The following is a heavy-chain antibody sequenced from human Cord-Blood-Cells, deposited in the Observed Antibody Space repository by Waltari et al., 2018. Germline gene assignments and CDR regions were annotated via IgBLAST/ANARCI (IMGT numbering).Heavy chain of an antibody. CDR3: ARDGYGYAFDI. CDR2: ISSSSSYI. D-gene: IGHD5-18*01. J-gene: IGHJ3*02. V-gene: IGHV3-21*01. Sequence: EVQLVESGGGLVKPGGSLRLSCAACGFTFSSYTMTWVRQAQGKGLEWVPSISSSSSYIYYADSVKGRFTISRDNAKNSLYLQMNSLRAEDTAVYYCARDGYGYAFDIWGQGTMVTVSS. CDR1: GFTFSSYT.